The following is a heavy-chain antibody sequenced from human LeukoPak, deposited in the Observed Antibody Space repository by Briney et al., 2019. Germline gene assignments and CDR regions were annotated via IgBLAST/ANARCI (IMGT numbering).Heavy chain of an antibody. Sequence: ASVKVSCKVSGYTLTELSMHWVRQAPGKGLEWMGGFDPEDGETIYAQKFQGRVTMTEDTSTDTAYMELSSLRSEDTAVYYCATESPFRYFACSEAPFRNVFDIWGKGTMVTFSS. D-gene: IGHD3-9*01. CDR2: FDPEDGET. J-gene: IGHJ3*02. CDR1: GYTLTELS. V-gene: IGHV1-24*01. CDR3: ATESPFRYFACSEAPFRNVFDI.